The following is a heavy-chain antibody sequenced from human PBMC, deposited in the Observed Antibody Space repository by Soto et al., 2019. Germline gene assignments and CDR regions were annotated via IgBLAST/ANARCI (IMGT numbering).Heavy chain of an antibody. CDR3: ARQWVRNYDGSGSYFGFFDY. Sequence: QVQLQESGPGLVKPSETLSLTCTVSGGSISNYYWSWIRQSPGKGLEWIAYIYYSGSTNYNPSLKSRVTISVDTSKNQVSLKLRSVTAADTAVYYCARQWVRNYDGSGSYFGFFDYWGQGTLVTVSS. CDR1: GGSISNYY. V-gene: IGHV4-59*08. CDR2: IYYSGST. J-gene: IGHJ4*02. D-gene: IGHD3-10*01.